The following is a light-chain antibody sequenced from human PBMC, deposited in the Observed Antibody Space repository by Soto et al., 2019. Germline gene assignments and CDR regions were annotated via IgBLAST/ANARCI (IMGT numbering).Light chain of an antibody. CDR3: AAWDDSLNAWV. CDR2: SHD. J-gene: IGLJ3*02. CDR1: RSNVGRNS. V-gene: IGLV1-44*01. Sequence: QSVVTQPPSASQTPGQRVTISCSGSRSNVGRNSVSWYQHVPGTAPKLLIYSHDQRPSGVPDRFSASRSGTAASLAISGLRSEDEAFYYCAAWDDSLNAWVFGGGTQLTVL.